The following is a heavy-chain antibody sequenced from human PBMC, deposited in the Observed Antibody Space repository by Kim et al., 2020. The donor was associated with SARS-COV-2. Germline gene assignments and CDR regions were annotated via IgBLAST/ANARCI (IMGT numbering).Heavy chain of an antibody. V-gene: IGHV1-69*13. CDR1: GGTFSSYA. J-gene: IGHJ6*02. CDR3: ERDWGYFGSTSRRKTPYVMAV. CDR2: IIPLFTTS. D-gene: IGHD3-10*01. Sequence: SVKVSCKASGGTFSSYAISWVRQAPGHGLEWMGGIIPLFTTSNYAQRFQARVTITADESTSTAYMGLSSLRSEDTAVYFCERDWGYFGSTSRRKTPYVMAVWGQGTTVTVS.